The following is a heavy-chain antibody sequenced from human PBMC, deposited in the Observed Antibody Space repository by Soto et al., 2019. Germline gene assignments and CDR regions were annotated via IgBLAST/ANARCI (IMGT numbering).Heavy chain of an antibody. CDR3: ARGPSGSMRVGWFDP. CDR2: IYYSGST. V-gene: IGHV4-59*01. J-gene: IGHJ5*02. CDR1: GGSISSYY. Sequence: KPSETLSLTCTVSGGSISSYYWSWIRQPPGKGLEWIGYIYYSGSTNYNPSLKSRVTISVDTSKNQFSLKLSSVTAADTAVYYCARGPSGSMRVGWFDPWGQGTLGTSPQ. D-gene: IGHD3-22*01.